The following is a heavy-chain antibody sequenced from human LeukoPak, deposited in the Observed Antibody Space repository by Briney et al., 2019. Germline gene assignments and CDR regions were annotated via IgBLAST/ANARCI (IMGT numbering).Heavy chain of an antibody. V-gene: IGHV3-64D*06. J-gene: IGHJ4*02. Sequence: GGSLRLSCSASGFTFSNYAMHWVRQAPGKGLEYVSGVSSDGITTYHADSVKGRFTISRDNSKNTVYLQMSSLRAEDTAVYYCVKDKFSGYDSPFDYWGQGTLVTVPS. CDR1: GFTFSNYA. D-gene: IGHD5-12*01. CDR3: VKDKFSGYDSPFDY. CDR2: VSSDGITT.